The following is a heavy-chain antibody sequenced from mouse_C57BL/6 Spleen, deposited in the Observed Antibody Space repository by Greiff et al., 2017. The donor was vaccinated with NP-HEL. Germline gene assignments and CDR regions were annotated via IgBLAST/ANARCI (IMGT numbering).Heavy chain of an antibody. D-gene: IGHD2-1*01. J-gene: IGHJ2*01. CDR3: TRQDGNYYFDY. CDR2: IDPETGGT. V-gene: IGHV1-15*01. Sequence: QVQLQQSGAELVRPGASVTLSCKASGYTFTDYEMHWVKQTPVHGLEWIGAIDPETGGTAYNQKFKGKAILTADKSSSTAYMELRSLTSEDSAVYYCTRQDGNYYFDYWGQGTTLTVSS. CDR1: GYTFTDYE.